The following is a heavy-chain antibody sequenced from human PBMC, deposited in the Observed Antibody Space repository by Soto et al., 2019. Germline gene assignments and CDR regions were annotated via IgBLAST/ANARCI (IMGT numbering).Heavy chain of an antibody. CDR3: ARLATVTPPYYFDY. V-gene: IGHV1-18*04. J-gene: IGHJ4*02. D-gene: IGHD4-17*01. CDR2: ISAYNGNT. CDR1: GYTFTSYG. Sequence: ASVKVSCKASGYTFTSYGISWVRQAPGQGLEWMGWISAYNGNTNYAQKPQGRVTMTRDTSTSTVYMELSSLRSEDTAVFYCARLATVTPPYYFDYWGQGTLVTVSS.